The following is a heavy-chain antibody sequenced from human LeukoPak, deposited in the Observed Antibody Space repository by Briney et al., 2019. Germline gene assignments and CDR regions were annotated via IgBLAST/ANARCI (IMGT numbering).Heavy chain of an antibody. CDR3: ARGYSYDYYYYGMDV. CDR2: MNPNSGNT. V-gene: IGHV1-8*01. CDR1: GYTVTSYD. Sequence: GASVKVSCKASGYTVTSYDINWVRQATGQGLEWMGWMNPNSGNTGYAQKFQGRVTMTRNTSISTAYMELSSLRSEDTAVYYCARGYSYDYYYYGMDVWGQGTTVTVSS. D-gene: IGHD5-18*01. J-gene: IGHJ6*02.